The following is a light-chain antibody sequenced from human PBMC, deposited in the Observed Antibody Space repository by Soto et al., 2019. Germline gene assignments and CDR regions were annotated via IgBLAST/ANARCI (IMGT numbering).Light chain of an antibody. CDR1: QRISNN. CDR3: QQYKEWPPWT. Sequence: IVMTQSPATLSVSPGESATLSSRASQRISNNLAWYQQKPGQAPRLLIYAASARATGIPARFSGSGSGTEFTLTISRLQSEDFAIYYCQQYKEWPPWTFGQGTKVDI. J-gene: IGKJ1*01. V-gene: IGKV3-15*01. CDR2: AAS.